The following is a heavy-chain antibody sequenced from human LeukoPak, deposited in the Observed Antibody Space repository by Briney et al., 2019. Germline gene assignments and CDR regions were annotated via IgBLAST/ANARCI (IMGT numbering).Heavy chain of an antibody. CDR1: GFTFSNYW. Sequence: GGSLRLSCAASGFTFSNYWMHWVRQAPGKGLVWVSRIKGDGSHTIYADSVKGRFTISRDTSKNTVDLQMNNLRPEDTAVYYCVKEASSGYYRTADYWGQGTLVSVSS. D-gene: IGHD3-22*01. CDR2: IKGDGSHT. CDR3: VKEASSGYYRTADY. V-gene: IGHV3-74*01. J-gene: IGHJ4*02.